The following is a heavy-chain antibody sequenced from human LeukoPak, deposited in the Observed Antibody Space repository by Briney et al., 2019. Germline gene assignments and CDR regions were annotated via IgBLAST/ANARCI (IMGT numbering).Heavy chain of an antibody. CDR1: GVSISSSSYH. D-gene: IGHD3-10*01. J-gene: IGHJ4*02. CDR2: IYYSGST. Sequence: PSETLSLTCTVSGVSISSSSYHWGWIRLPPGKGLEWIVSIYYSGSTYYNPSLKSRVTISVDTSKNQFSLKLTSVTAADTAVYYCARRVMVRGVYFDYWGQGTLVTVSS. CDR3: ARRVMVRGVYFDY. V-gene: IGHV4-39*01.